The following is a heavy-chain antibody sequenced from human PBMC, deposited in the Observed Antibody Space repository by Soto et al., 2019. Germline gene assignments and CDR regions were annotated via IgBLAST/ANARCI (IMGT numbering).Heavy chain of an antibody. J-gene: IGHJ4*02. D-gene: IGHD3-22*01. Sequence: ASVKVSCKASGYTFTGYYMHWVRQAPGQGLEWMGWINPNSGGTNYAQKFQGRVTMTRDTSISTAYMELRRLRSDDTAVYYCARVERYYYDSSGYYGGHFDYWGQGTLVTVSS. V-gene: IGHV1-2*02. CDR2: INPNSGGT. CDR1: GYTFTGYY. CDR3: ARVERYYYDSSGYYGGHFDY.